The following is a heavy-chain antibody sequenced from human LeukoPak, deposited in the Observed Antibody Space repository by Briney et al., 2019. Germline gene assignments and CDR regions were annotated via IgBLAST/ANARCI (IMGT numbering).Heavy chain of an antibody. CDR3: ARDLDGDYSFDY. J-gene: IGHJ4*02. CDR1: GFTFSSYA. D-gene: IGHD4-17*01. Sequence: GSLRLSCAASGFTFSSYAMSWVRQAPGKGLEWVSAISGSGGSTYYADSVKGRFTISRDNSKNTLYLQMNSLRAEDTAIYYCARDLDGDYSFDYWGQGTLVTVSS. V-gene: IGHV3-23*01. CDR2: ISGSGGST.